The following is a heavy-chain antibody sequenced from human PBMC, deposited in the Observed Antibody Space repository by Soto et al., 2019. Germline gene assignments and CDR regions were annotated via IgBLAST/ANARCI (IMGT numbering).Heavy chain of an antibody. CDR3: ARAMARTYYYYYGMDV. Sequence: QVQLVQSGAEVKKPGSSVRFSCKASEGTFSSYTISWVRQAPGQGLEWLGRIIPILGIANYAQKFQGRVTITADKSTSTAYMELSSLRSEDTAVYYCARAMARTYYYYYGMDVWGQGTTVTVSS. CDR1: EGTFSSYT. CDR2: IIPILGIA. J-gene: IGHJ6*02. V-gene: IGHV1-69*02.